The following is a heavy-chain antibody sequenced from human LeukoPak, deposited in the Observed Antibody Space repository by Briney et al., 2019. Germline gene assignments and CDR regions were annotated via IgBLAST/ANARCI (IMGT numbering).Heavy chain of an antibody. CDR2: IRYDGSNT. J-gene: IGHJ4*02. Sequence: GGSLRLSCAASGFTFNNYGMHWVRQAPGKGLEWLAFIRYDGSNTYYADSVKGRFTVSRDDSKNTLYLQMNSLRGDDTAVYYCAKDGTSYYYIYYWGQGTLVTVSS. V-gene: IGHV3-30*02. CDR3: AKDGTSYYYIYY. CDR1: GFTFNNYG. D-gene: IGHD2/OR15-2a*01.